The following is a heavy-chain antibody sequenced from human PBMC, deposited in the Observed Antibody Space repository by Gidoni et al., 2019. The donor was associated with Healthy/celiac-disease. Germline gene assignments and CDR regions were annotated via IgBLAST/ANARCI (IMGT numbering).Heavy chain of an antibody. D-gene: IGHD2-15*01. CDR2: IYYSGGT. J-gene: IGHJ5*02. CDR3: ARVQRICSGGSCNPPDKFDP. Sequence: QVQLQESGPGLAKPSETLSLTCTVSGGSLSSYYWSWIRQPPGEGLAWIGFIYYSGGTNYTPSLKSGVTIPVDTSKSQFSLKLSSVTAADTAVYYCARVQRICSGGSCNPPDKFDPWGQGTLVTVSS. CDR1: GGSLSSYY. V-gene: IGHV4-59*01.